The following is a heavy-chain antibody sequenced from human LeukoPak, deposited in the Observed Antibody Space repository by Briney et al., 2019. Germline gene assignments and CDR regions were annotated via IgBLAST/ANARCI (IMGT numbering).Heavy chain of an antibody. Sequence: SETLSLTCTVSGGSISSSSYYWGWIRQPPGKGLEWIGSIYYSGSTYYNPSLKSRVTISVDTSKNQFSLKLSSVTAADTAVYYCARLLRPLDCYDSSGYYSFDYWGQGTLVTVSS. CDR2: IYYSGST. J-gene: IGHJ4*02. D-gene: IGHD3-22*01. CDR1: GGSISSSSYY. V-gene: IGHV4-39*01. CDR3: ARLLRPLDCYDSSGYYSFDY.